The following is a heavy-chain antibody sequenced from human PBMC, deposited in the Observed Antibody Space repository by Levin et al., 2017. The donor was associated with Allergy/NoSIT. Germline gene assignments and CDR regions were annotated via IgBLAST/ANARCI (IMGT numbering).Heavy chain of an antibody. D-gene: IGHD6-13*01. J-gene: IGHJ3*02. CDR1: GFTFSSYG. CDR3: AKDGSSSWIDAFDI. Sequence: GGSLRLSCAASGFTFSSYGMHWVRQAPGKGLEWVAVISYDGSNKYYADSVKGRFTISRDNSKNTLYLQMNSLRAEDTAVYYCAKDGSSSWIDAFDIWGQGTMVTVSS. CDR2: ISYDGSNK. V-gene: IGHV3-30*18.